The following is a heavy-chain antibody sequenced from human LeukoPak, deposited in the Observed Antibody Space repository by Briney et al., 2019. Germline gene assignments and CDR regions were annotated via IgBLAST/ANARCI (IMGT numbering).Heavy chain of an antibody. V-gene: IGHV3-66*01. CDR3: ARDRNWAYDTSGLNAFDI. CDR2: IHSEGTT. J-gene: IGHJ3*02. CDR1: GFTVSSNY. Sequence: GGSLRLSCAASGFTVSSNYMNWVRQAPGKGLEWVSAIHSEGTTNYGDSVKGRFTISRDHSKNTLYLQMNSMRAEDTAVYYCARDRNWAYDTSGLNAFDIWGQGTMVTVSS. D-gene: IGHD3-22*01.